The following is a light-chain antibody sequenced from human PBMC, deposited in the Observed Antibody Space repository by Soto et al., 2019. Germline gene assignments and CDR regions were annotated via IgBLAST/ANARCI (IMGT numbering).Light chain of an antibody. CDR3: SSFASSGTLDTV. CDR1: SSDVGAYDY. V-gene: IGLV2-14*01. Sequence: QSVLTPPDSVSGSPGQSITISCTGTSSDVGAYDYVSWYQQHPGKAPKLVIFEVTNRPSGVSNRFSGSKSGNTASLTISGLQAEDEADYYCSSFASSGTLDTVFGTGTKVTVL. J-gene: IGLJ1*01. CDR2: EVT.